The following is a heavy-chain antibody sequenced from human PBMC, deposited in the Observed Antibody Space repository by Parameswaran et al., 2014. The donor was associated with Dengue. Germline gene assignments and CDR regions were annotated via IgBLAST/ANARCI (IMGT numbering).Heavy chain of an antibody. D-gene: IGHD3-10*01. Sequence: RWIRQPPGKGLEWIGYIYYSGSTNYNPSLKSRVTISVDTSKNQFSLKLSSVTAADTAVYYCAGRVRGQDDYWGQGTLVTVSS. V-gene: IGHV4-59*03. J-gene: IGHJ4*02. CDR2: IYYSGST. CDR3: AGRVRGQDDY.